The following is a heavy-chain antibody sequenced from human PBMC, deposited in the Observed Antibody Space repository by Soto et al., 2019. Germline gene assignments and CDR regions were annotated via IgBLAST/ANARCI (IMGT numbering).Heavy chain of an antibody. CDR3: ARDPLSGSYYHYFDY. D-gene: IGHD1-26*01. CDR2: IYHSGST. J-gene: IGHJ4*02. Sequence: XATLALTCAVSGYSISSGYYWCCIRQPPGKGLEWIGSIYHSGSTYYNPSLKSRVTISVDTSKNQFSLKLSSVTAADTAVYYCARDPLSGSYYHYFDYWGQGTLVTVSS. CDR1: GYSISSGYY. V-gene: IGHV4-38-2*02.